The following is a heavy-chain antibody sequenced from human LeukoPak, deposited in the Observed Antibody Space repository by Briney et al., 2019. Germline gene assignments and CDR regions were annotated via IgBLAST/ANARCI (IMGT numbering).Heavy chain of an antibody. Sequence: ASVTVSCKASGYTFTDYYMHWVQQAPGQGLEWMGWIDPNSGGTKYAQRFQGRVTMTRDTSITTAYMELSRLRSDDTAVYYCARGGPSPTTVTSNWYFDLWGRGTLVTVSS. D-gene: IGHD4-11*01. J-gene: IGHJ2*01. CDR2: IDPNSGGT. CDR3: ARGGPSPTTVTSNWYFDL. V-gene: IGHV1-2*02. CDR1: GYTFTDYY.